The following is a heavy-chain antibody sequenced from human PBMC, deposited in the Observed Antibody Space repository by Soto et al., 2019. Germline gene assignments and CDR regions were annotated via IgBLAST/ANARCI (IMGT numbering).Heavy chain of an antibody. J-gene: IGHJ4*02. D-gene: IGHD5-12*01. CDR1: GGSISSSSYY. CDR2: IYYSGST. CDR3: ARQRDGYNSFDY. V-gene: IGHV4-39*01. Sequence: LSLTFTVSGGSISSSSYYWGWIRQPPGKGLEWIGSIYYSGSTYYNPSLKSRVTISVDTSKNQFSLKLSSVTAADTAVYYCARQRDGYNSFDYWGQGTLVTVSS.